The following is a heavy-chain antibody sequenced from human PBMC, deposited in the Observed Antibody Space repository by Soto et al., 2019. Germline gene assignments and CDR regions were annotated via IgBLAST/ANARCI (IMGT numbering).Heavy chain of an antibody. CDR2: IHFSGRT. Sequence: SETLSLTCTVSGDSVSSGDYYWTWIRQPPGKGLEWVGHIHFSGRTDYIPSLESRVTISLDTSKNQFSLKLTSVTAADTAVYYCARVPIDTYMIYWSDPWGQGTLVTVSS. D-gene: IGHD3-16*01. CDR1: GDSVSSGDYY. CDR3: ARVPIDTYMIYWSDP. J-gene: IGHJ5*02. V-gene: IGHV4-61*08.